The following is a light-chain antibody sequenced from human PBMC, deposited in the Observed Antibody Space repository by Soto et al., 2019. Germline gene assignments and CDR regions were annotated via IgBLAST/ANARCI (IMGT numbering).Light chain of an antibody. CDR2: SDN. V-gene: IGLV1-44*01. CDR1: SSNIGTKT. J-gene: IGLJ3*02. CDR3: AARDDSLNGWV. Sequence: QSVLIQPPSASGTPGQRVTISCSGSSSNIGTKTVNWYQQVPGTAPKLLIYSDNQRPSVVPDRFSGSKSGTSASLAISGLQSEDEADYYCAARDDSLNGWVFGGGTKLTVL.